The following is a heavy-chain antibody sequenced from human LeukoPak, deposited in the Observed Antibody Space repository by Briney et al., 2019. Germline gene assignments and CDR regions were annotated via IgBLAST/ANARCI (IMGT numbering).Heavy chain of an antibody. CDR1: GGSISSYY. CDR2: IYYSGST. V-gene: IGHV4-59*01. CDR3: ARDKGYCSSTSCSNWFDP. D-gene: IGHD2-2*01. J-gene: IGHJ5*02. Sequence: SETLSLTCTVSGGSISSYYWSWIRQPPGKGLEWIGYIYYSGSTNYNPSLKSRVTISVDTSKNQFSLRLSSVTAADTAVYYCARDKGYCSSTSCSNWFDPWGQGTLVTVSS.